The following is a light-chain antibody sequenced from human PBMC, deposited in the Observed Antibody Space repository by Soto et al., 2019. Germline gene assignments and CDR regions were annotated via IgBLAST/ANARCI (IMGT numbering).Light chain of an antibody. CDR2: GVT. J-gene: IGLJ1*01. V-gene: IGLV2-14*01. CDR1: GSDIGAYNY. CDR3: SSYTTSSIYV. Sequence: QSALTQPASVSGSPGQSITISCTGTGSDIGAYNYVSWYQQHPGKAPKLIIHGVTHRPSGVSTRFSGSKSGNTASLTISGLQAQDEAEYSWSSYTTSSIYVFGTGTKVTVL.